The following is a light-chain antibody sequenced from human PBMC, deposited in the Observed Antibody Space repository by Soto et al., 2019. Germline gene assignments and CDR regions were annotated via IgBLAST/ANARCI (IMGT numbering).Light chain of an antibody. Sequence: QSLLTQPPSVSGAPGQRGTISYTGSSSNIGAGYDVHWYQQLPGTAPKLLIYGNSNRPSGVPDRFSGSKSGTSASLAITGLQAEDEADYYCQSYDSSLSGAVFGGGTQLTVL. CDR2: GNS. V-gene: IGLV1-40*01. CDR1: SSNIGAGYD. CDR3: QSYDSSLSGAV. J-gene: IGLJ7*01.